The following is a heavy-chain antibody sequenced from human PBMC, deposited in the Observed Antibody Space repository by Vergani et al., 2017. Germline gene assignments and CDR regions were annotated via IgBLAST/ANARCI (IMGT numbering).Heavy chain of an antibody. Sequence: QVQLVQSGAEVKKPGSSVKVSCKASGGTFSSYAISWVRQAPGQGLEWMGGIIPIFGTANYAQKFQGRVTITADESTSTAYMELSSLRSEDTDVYYCARDLGEYSGSSADFDYWGQGTLVTVSS. CDR1: GGTFSSYA. CDR3: ARDLGEYSGSSADFDY. CDR2: IIPIFGTA. J-gene: IGHJ4*02. V-gene: IGHV1-69*01. D-gene: IGHD1-26*01.